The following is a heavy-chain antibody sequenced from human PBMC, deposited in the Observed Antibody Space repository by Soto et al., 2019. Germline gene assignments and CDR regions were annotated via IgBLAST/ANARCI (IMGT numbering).Heavy chain of an antibody. CDR3: ARPGDSSRYYPLDY. D-gene: IGHD3-22*01. V-gene: IGHV4-39*01. CDR1: GGSISSRGYY. J-gene: IGHJ4*02. Sequence: PSETLSLTCTVSGGSISSRGYYWGWIRQPPGKGLEWIGTIYYSGSTYYNPSLKSRVTISVDTSKNQFSLKLSSVTAADTAVYYCARPGDSSRYYPLDYWGQGTLVTVSS. CDR2: IYYSGST.